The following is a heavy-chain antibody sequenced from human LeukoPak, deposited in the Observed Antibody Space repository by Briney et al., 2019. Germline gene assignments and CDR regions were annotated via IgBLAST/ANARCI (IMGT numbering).Heavy chain of an antibody. V-gene: IGHV1-69*01. CDR2: IIPIFGTA. CDR1: GGTFSSYA. Sequence: ASVKLSCKASGGTFSSYAISWVRQAPGQGLEWMGGIIPIFGTANYAQKFQGRVTITADESTSTAYMELSSLRSEDTAVYYCARVNVVVPAAMRGWYFDLWGRGTLVTVSS. J-gene: IGHJ2*01. CDR3: ARVNVVVPAAMRGWYFDL. D-gene: IGHD2-2*01.